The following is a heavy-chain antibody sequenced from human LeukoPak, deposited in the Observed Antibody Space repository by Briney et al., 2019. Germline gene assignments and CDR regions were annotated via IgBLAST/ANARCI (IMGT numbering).Heavy chain of an antibody. CDR3: ARGGAARPDY. V-gene: IGHV3-48*01. CDR2: ISMFSRTI. CDR1: GFTFSDYY. J-gene: IGHJ4*02. D-gene: IGHD6-6*01. Sequence: GGSLRLSCAASGFTFSDYYMNWVRQGPGKGLEWVSYISMFSRTIEYADSVKGRFTISRDDAKSSLYLQMNSLRAEDTATYYCARGGAARPDYWGQGTVVTVSS.